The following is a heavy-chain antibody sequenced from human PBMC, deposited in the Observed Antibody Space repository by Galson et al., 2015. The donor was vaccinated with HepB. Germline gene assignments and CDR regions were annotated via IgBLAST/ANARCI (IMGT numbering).Heavy chain of an antibody. CDR1: GFTFSSYS. Sequence: SLRLSCAASGFTFSSYSMNWVRQAPGKGLEWVSSISSSSSYIYYADSVKGRFTISRDNSKNMLYLQINSLRAEDTAIYYCARRRIVGDFDPWGQGTLVTVSS. CDR3: ARRRIVGDFDP. J-gene: IGHJ5*02. CDR2: ISSSSSYI. V-gene: IGHV3-21*04. D-gene: IGHD1-26*01.